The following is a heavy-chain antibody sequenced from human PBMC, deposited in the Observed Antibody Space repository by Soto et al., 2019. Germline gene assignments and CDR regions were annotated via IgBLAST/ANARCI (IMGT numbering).Heavy chain of an antibody. V-gene: IGHV4-31*03. CDR2: IYYSGST. D-gene: IGHD3-10*01. Sequence: KPSETLSLTCTVSGGSISSGGYYWSWIRQHSGKGLEWIGYIYYSGSTYYNPSLKSRVTISVDTSKNQFSLKLSSVTAADTAVYYCARAASSTGIARPRHKNYFDYWGQGTLVTVSS. CDR3: ARAASSTGIARPRHKNYFDY. CDR1: GGSISSGGYY. J-gene: IGHJ4*02.